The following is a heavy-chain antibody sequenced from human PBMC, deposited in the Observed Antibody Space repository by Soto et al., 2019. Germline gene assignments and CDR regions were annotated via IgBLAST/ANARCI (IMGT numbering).Heavy chain of an antibody. V-gene: IGHV4-39*01. CDR1: GGSISSSSHY. D-gene: IGHD3-10*01. Sequence: SETLSLTCTVSGGSISSSSHYWGWIRQPPGKGLEWIGSIYYSGSTYYNPSLKSRVTISVDTSKNQFSLKLSSVTAADTAVYYCARRRDRGWFDPWAQRTLVTVSS. J-gene: IGHJ5*02. CDR3: ARRRDRGWFDP. CDR2: IYYSGST.